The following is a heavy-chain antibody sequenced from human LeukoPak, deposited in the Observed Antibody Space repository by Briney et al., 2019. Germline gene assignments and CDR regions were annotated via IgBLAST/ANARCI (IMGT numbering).Heavy chain of an antibody. CDR3: ASRIAAAGRNYYYYGMDV. CDR1: GGSISSYY. CDR2: IYYSGST. Sequence: TLSLTCTVSGGSISSYYWSWIRQPPGKGLEWIGYIYYSGSTNYNPSLKSRVTISVDTSKNQFSLKLSSVTAADTAVYYCASRIAAAGRNYYYYGMDVWGQGTTVTVSS. J-gene: IGHJ6*02. D-gene: IGHD6-13*01. V-gene: IGHV4-59*08.